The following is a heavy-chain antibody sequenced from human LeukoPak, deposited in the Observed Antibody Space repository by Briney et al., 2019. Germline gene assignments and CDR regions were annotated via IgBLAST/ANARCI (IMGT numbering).Heavy chain of an antibody. Sequence: GGSLRLSCSVSGFTFSDYDMNWIRQAPGKGGEGISAMSGRSSHTYYGDSVNGRFSISRDTAKNLLYLQMTGLGAEDTAVYYCGRAFPPLRTSSAGDFWGQGTLVTVSS. D-gene: IGHD3-16*01. CDR1: GFTFSDYD. CDR2: MSGRSSHT. CDR3: GRAFPPLRTSSAGDF. J-gene: IGHJ4*02. V-gene: IGHV3-21*06.